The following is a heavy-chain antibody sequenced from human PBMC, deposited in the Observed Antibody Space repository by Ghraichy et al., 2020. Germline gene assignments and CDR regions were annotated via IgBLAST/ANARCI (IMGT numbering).Heavy chain of an antibody. CDR1: GGSISSYY. D-gene: IGHD4-23*01. CDR3: ARRLYGGNDY. J-gene: IGHJ4*02. V-gene: IGHV4-59*08. Sequence: SQTLSLTCTVSGGSISSYYWSWIRQPPGKGLEWIGYIYYSGSTNYNPSLKSRVTIAVDTSKNQFSLTLSSVTAADTAVYYCARRLYGGNDYWGQGNLVTVSS. CDR2: IYYSGST.